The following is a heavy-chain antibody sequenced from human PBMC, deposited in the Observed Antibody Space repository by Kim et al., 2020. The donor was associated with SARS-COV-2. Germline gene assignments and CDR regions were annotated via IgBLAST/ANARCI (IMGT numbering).Heavy chain of an antibody. Sequence: ASVKVSCKVSGYTLTDLSMHWVRQAPGKGLEWMGGFDPVDGETIYAQKFQGRVTMTEDTSTDTAYMELSSLRSEDTAVYYCATGVAVAGTPRYYYYYYGMDVGGQGTTVTVS. CDR2: FDPVDGET. CDR3: ATGVAVAGTPRYYYYYYGMDV. J-gene: IGHJ6*02. CDR1: GYTLTDLS. V-gene: IGHV1-24*01. D-gene: IGHD6-19*01.